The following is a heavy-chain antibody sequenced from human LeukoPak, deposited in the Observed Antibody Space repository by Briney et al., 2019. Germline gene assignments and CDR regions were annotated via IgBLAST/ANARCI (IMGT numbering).Heavy chain of an antibody. D-gene: IGHD1-26*01. V-gene: IGHV3-9*01. CDR1: GFTFDDYA. J-gene: IGHJ6*02. Sequence: GGSLRLSCAASGFTFDDYAMHWVRQAPGKGLEWVSGISWNSGSIGYADSVKGRFTISRDNAKNSLYLQMNSLRAEDTALYYCAKDIRTTIRHYYYGMDVWGQGTTVTVSS. CDR3: AKDIRTTIRHYYYGMDV. CDR2: ISWNSGSI.